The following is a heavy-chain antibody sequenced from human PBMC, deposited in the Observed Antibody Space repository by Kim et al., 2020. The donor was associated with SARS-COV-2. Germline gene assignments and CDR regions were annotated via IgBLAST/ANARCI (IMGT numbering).Heavy chain of an antibody. CDR3: ARGGTYYDFWTGYYNYYYGMDV. J-gene: IGHJ6*02. CDR2: ISSSGSTI. Sequence: GGSLRLSCAASGFTFSSYEMNWVRQAPGKGLEWVSYISSSGSTIYYADSVKGRFTISRDNAKNSLYLQMNSLRAEDTAVYYCARGGTYYDFWTGYYNYYYGMDVWGQWTTVTVSS. D-gene: IGHD3-3*01. V-gene: IGHV3-48*03. CDR1: GFTFSSYE.